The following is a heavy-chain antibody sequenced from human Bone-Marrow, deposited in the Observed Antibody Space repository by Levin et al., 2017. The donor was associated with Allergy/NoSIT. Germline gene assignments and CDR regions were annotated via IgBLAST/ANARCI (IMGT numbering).Heavy chain of an antibody. Sequence: SQTLSLTCAVYGGSFSGYYWSWIRQPPGKGLEWIGEINHSGSTNYNPSLKSRVTISVDTSKNQFSLKLSSVTAADTAVYYCARGLLPLLDWGQGTLVTVSS. D-gene: IGHD1-26*01. CDR3: ARGLLPLLD. CDR2: INHSGST. CDR1: GGSFSGYY. J-gene: IGHJ1*01. V-gene: IGHV4-34*01.